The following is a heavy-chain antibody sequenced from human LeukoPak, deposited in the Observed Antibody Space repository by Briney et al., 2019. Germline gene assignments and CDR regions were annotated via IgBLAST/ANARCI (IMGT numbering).Heavy chain of an antibody. CDR2: IVVGSGNT. J-gene: IGHJ2*01. CDR1: GFTFTSSA. D-gene: IGHD3-22*01. Sequence: ASVKVSCKASGFTFTSSAMQWVRQARGQRLEWIGWIVVGSGNTNYAQKFQERVTITRDMSTSTAYMELSSLRSDDTAVYYCARRRPYDSSGYYYWYFDLWGRGTLVTVSS. CDR3: ARRRPYDSSGYYYWYFDL. V-gene: IGHV1-58*02.